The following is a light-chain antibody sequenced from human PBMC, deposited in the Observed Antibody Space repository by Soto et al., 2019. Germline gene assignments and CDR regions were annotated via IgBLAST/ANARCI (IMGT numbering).Light chain of an antibody. J-gene: IGKJ2*01. V-gene: IGKV3-11*01. CDR2: DAS. CDR1: PSVFNY. CDR3: QQRSTWPPA. Sequence: EIVLTQSPATLSLSPGERATLFCRASPSVFNYLAWYQQKPGQAPRLLIYDASNRATGIPARFSGSGSGTDFTLTISSLEPEDFAVYYCQQRSTWPPAFGLGTKLEIK.